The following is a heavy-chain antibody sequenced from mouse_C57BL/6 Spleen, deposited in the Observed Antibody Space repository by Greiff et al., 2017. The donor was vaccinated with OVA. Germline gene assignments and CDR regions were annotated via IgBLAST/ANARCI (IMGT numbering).Heavy chain of an antibody. Sequence: DVKLVESGGGLVKPGGSLKLSCAASGFTFSSYAMSWVRQTPEKRLEWVATISDGGSYTYYPDNVKGRFTISRDNAKNNLYLQMSHLKSEDTAMYYCARDKDGSDYFDYWGQGTTLTVSS. D-gene: IGHD1-1*01. J-gene: IGHJ2*01. CDR1: GFTFSSYA. CDR3: ARDKDGSDYFDY. V-gene: IGHV5-4*01. CDR2: ISDGGSYT.